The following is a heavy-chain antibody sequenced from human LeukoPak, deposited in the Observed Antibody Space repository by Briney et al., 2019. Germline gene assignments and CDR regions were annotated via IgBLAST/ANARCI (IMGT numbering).Heavy chain of an antibody. CDR2: IYSGGST. CDR1: GFTFRSYA. D-gene: IGHD5-24*01. Sequence: GGSLRLSCATSGFTFRSYAMTWVRQAPGKGLEWVSVIYSGGSTYYADSVKGRFTISRDNSKNTLYLQMNSLRAEDTAVYYCARDLGGDGYNLDYWGQGTLVTVSS. V-gene: IGHV3-66*01. CDR3: ARDLGGDGYNLDY. J-gene: IGHJ4*02.